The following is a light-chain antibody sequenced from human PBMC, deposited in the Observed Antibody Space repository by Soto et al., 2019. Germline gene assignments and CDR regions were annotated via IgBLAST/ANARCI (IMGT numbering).Light chain of an antibody. CDR3: LQYYSYPRVT. CDR1: QGISSY. V-gene: IGKV1-8*01. CDR2: AAS. Sequence: AIRMTQSPSSFSASTGDRVTITCRASQGISSYLAWYQQKPGKAPKLLIYAASTLQSGVPSRFSGSGSGTDLTLTISCLQSEDYATYYCLQYYSYPRVTFGPGTKVDIK. J-gene: IGKJ3*01.